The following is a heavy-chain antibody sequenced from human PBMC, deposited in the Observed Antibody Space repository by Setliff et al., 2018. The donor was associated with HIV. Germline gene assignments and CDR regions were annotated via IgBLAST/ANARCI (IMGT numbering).Heavy chain of an antibody. D-gene: IGHD3-3*01. CDR2: IFYSGNT. CDR3: ARQIIDDFWSAYNY. Sequence: SETLSLTCTVSGGSISSSDYSWDWIRQPPEKGLEWIGSIFYSGNTYYNPSLKSRVTISVDASKNQFSLKLSSVTAADTAVYYCARQIIDDFWSAYNYWGQGTLVTVSS. V-gene: IGHV4-39*01. CDR1: GGSISSSDYS. J-gene: IGHJ4*02.